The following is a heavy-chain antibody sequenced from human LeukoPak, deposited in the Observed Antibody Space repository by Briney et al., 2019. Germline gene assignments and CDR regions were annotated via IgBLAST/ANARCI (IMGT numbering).Heavy chain of an antibody. CDR1: GFIFSSYW. Sequence: GGSLRLSCAASGFIFSSYWMSWVRQAPGKGLEWVANIKQDGSEKYYVDSVKGRFTISRDNAKNSLYLQMNSLRAEDTAVYYCARDLVIGNWFDPWGQGTLVTVSS. D-gene: IGHD2/OR15-2a*01. J-gene: IGHJ5*02. V-gene: IGHV3-7*01. CDR3: ARDLVIGNWFDP. CDR2: IKQDGSEK.